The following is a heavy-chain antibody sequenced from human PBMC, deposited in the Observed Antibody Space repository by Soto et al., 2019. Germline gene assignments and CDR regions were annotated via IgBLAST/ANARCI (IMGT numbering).Heavy chain of an antibody. J-gene: IGHJ4*02. Sequence: EVQLVESGGGLVKPGGSLRLSCAASGFTFSSYSMNWVRQAPGKGLEWVSSISSSSSYIYYADSVKGRFTISRDNAKNSLYLQMNSLRAEDTAVYYCARELEEVRDSSGWYFFMVPGYWGQGTLVTVSS. CDR1: GFTFSSYS. D-gene: IGHD6-19*01. CDR2: ISSSSSYI. V-gene: IGHV3-21*01. CDR3: ARELEEVRDSSGWYFFMVPGY.